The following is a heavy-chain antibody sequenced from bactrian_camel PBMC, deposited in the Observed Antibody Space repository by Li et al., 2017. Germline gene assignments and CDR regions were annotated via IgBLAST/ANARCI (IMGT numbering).Heavy chain of an antibody. V-gene: IGHV3S26*01. D-gene: IGHD3*01. CDR2: IDSANRP. Sequence: HVQLVESGGGSVQAGGSLRLSCVASGFTLNSGCMAWFRQAPGQEREEVADIDSANRPRYADSVKGRFVISRDNAKDILYLQMNRLKPEDSAMYYCAAGPWRDDFVRTGKGAHAWGQGTQVTVS. CDR1: GFTLNSGC. J-gene: IGHJ6*01. CDR3: AAGPWRDDFVRTGKGAHA.